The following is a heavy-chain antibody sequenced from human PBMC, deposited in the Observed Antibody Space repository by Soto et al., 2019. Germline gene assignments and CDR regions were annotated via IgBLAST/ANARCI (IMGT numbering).Heavy chain of an antibody. CDR2: ISGDGTGT. D-gene: IGHD3-10*01. CDR1: GFTFSNYW. V-gene: IGHV3-74*01. CDR3: AKAPTNYGSGSYYYY. Sequence: GGSLRLSCAASGFTFSNYWMHWVRQAPGKGLVWVSRISGDGTGTDYADSVKGRFTISRDNAKKTLYLQMNNLRADDTAVYYCAKAPTNYGSGSYYYYWGQGTLVTVSS. J-gene: IGHJ4*02.